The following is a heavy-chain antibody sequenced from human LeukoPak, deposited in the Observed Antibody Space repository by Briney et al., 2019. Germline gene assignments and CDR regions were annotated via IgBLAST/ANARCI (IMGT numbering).Heavy chain of an antibody. V-gene: IGHV3-23*01. CDR2: VSPAYGRT. D-gene: IGHD3-10*01. CDR3: AKVSITMVRGVDFPLDY. CDR1: GFSFNNYA. J-gene: IGHJ4*02. Sequence: PGGSLRLSCSASGFSFNNYAMSWIRQAPGKGLTWVSLVSPAYGRTYYADSVKGRFTISRDNSNNMLSLYMSSLRAEDTAVYYCAKVSITMVRGVDFPLDYWGQGTLVTVSS.